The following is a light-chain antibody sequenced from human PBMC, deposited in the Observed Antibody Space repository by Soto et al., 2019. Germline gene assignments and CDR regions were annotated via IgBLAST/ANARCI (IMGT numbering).Light chain of an antibody. CDR3: AAWDDSLSCPV. CDR1: SSNIGSRS. J-gene: IGLJ3*02. V-gene: IGLV1-44*01. Sequence: QSVLTQPPSASGTPGQRVTISCSGSSSNIGSRSVNWYQQLPGTAPKLLIHNNSQRPSGVPDRFSGSKSGTSASLAISGLQSEDEADYYCAAWDDSLSCPVFGGGTKVTVL. CDR2: NNS.